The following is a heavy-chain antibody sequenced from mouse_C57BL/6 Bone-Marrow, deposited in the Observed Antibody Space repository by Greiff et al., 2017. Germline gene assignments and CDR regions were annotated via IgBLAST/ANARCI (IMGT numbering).Heavy chain of an antibody. V-gene: IGHV5-6*01. CDR1: GFTFSSYG. J-gene: IGHJ3*01. D-gene: IGHD1-1*01. CDR3: ARKGMIATDWFAY. CDR2: ISSGGSYT. Sequence: EVQVVESGGDLVKPGGSLKLSCAASGFTFSSYGMSWVRQTPDKRLEWVATISSGGSYTYYPDSVKGRFTISRDNAKNTLYLQMSSLKSEDTAMYYCARKGMIATDWFAYWGQGTLVTVSA.